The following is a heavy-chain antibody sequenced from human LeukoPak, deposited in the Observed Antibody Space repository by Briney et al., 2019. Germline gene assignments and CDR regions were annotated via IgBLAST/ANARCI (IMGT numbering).Heavy chain of an antibody. J-gene: IGHJ4*02. CDR3: AKDRRNKAVRGFDY. CDR1: GFTFSSYG. D-gene: IGHD1-14*01. Sequence: GGSLRLSFAASGFTFSSYGMHWVRQAPGKGLEWVAVISYDGSNKYYADSVKGRFTISRDNSKNTLYLQMNSLRAEDTAVYYCAKDRRNKAVRGFDYWGQGTLVSVSS. V-gene: IGHV3-30*18. CDR2: ISYDGSNK.